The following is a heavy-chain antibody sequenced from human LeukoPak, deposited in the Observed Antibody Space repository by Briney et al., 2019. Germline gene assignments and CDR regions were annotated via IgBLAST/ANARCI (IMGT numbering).Heavy chain of an antibody. CDR3: ARGLPLFGELFCPFDI. Sequence: NTSETLSLTCGVSGGSISSGDYSWGWIRQPPGKGLEWIGYIYHSGSTYYNPSLKSRVTISVDRSKIQFSLKLSSVTAADTAVYYCARGLPLFGELFCPFDIWGQGTMVTVSS. CDR2: IYHSGST. J-gene: IGHJ3*02. D-gene: IGHD3-10*02. CDR1: GGSISSGDYS. V-gene: IGHV4-30-2*01.